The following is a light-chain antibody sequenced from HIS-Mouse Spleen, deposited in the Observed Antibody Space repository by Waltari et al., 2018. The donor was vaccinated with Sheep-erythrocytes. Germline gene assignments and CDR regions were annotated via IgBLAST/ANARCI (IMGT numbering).Light chain of an antibody. Sequence: SYELTQPPSVSVSPGQTARITCSGDALPKKYAYWYQQKSGLAPVLVIYEDSKRPSGIPEGFSGSSSGTMATLTISGAQVEDEADYYCYSTDSSGNHYVFGTGTKVTVL. CDR1: ALPKKY. V-gene: IGLV3-10*01. CDR3: YSTDSSGNHYV. CDR2: EDS. J-gene: IGLJ1*01.